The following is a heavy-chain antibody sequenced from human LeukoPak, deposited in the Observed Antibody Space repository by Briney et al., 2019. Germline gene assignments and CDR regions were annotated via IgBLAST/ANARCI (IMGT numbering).Heavy chain of an antibody. CDR2: IYHSGST. Sequence: SETLSLTCTVSGGSISSGGYYWSWIRQPPGKGLEWIGYIYHSGSTYYNPSLKSRVTISVDRSKNQFSLKLSSVTAADTAVYYCVRQPSYSSSWTPYYYYYYMDVWGKGTTVTVSS. D-gene: IGHD6-13*01. V-gene: IGHV4-30-2*01. J-gene: IGHJ6*03. CDR1: GGSISSGGYY. CDR3: VRQPSYSSSWTPYYYYYYMDV.